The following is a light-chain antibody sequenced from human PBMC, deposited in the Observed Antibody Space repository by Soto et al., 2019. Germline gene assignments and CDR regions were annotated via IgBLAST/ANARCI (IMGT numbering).Light chain of an antibody. CDR1: QSVSSY. CDR2: DAS. J-gene: IGKJ5*01. V-gene: IGKV3-11*01. CDR3: QQRSNWSPIT. Sequence: EIVLTQSPATLSLSPGERATLSCRASQSVSSYLAWYQQKPGQAPRLLIYDASNRATGIPARFSGSGSWTEFTLTISSLEPEDFAVYYCQQRSNWSPITFGQGTRLEIK.